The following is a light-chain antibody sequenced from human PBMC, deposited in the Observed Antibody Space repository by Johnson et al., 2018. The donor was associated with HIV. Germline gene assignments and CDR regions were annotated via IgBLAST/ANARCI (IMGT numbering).Light chain of an antibody. Sequence: QSVLTQPPSVSAAPGQKVTISCSGSNSNIGNNYVSWYQQLPGTAPTLLIYEKNKRPSGIPDRFSASKSGTSATLDITGLQTGDEADYYCGTWDSGLGAHYVFGTGTKVTVL. CDR1: NSNIGNNY. J-gene: IGLJ1*01. V-gene: IGLV1-51*02. CDR2: EKN. CDR3: GTWDSGLGAHYV.